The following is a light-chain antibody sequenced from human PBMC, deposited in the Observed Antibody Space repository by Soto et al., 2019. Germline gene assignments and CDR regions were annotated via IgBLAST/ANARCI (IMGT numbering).Light chain of an antibody. J-gene: IGLJ1*01. CDR2: EVS. CDR1: SSDVGSYNL. Sequence: QSALAQPASVSGSPGQSITISCTGTSSDVGSYNLVSWYQQHPGKAPKLMIYEVSKRPSGVSNRFSGSKSGNTASLTTSGLQAEDEADYYCCSYAGSSTYVFGTGTKVT. V-gene: IGLV2-23*02. CDR3: CSYAGSSTYV.